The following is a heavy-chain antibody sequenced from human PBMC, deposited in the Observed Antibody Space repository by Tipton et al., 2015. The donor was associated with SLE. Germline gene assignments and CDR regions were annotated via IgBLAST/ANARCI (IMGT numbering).Heavy chain of an antibody. CDR2: IYYSGST. CDR1: GGSISSYY. D-gene: IGHD3-10*01. J-gene: IGHJ3*02. V-gene: IGHV4-59*01. Sequence: LRLSCTVSGGSISSYYWSWIRQPPGKGLEWIGYIYYSGSTNYNPSLKSRVTISVDTSKSQFSLKLSSVTAADTAVYYCARDRTGGDAFDIWGQGTMVTVSS. CDR3: ARDRTGGDAFDI.